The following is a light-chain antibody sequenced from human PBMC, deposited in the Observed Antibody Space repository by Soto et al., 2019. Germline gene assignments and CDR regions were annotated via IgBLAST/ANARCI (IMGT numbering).Light chain of an antibody. CDR2: WAS. V-gene: IGKV4-1*01. CDR1: HSVLYRSNNQNY. CDR3: QQYYSLWT. Sequence: IGVTQSPDSLAVSLGERATINCKTSHSVLYRSNNQNYLAWFQHKEGQPPKLPIYWASIRESGVPDRFSGSGSGTDFTLTINGLQAEDVAVYYCQQYYSLWTFXQGTKVDIK. J-gene: IGKJ1*01.